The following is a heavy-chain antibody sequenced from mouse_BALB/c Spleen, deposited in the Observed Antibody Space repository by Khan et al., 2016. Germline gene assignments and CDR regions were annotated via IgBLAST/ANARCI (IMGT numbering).Heavy chain of an antibody. CDR1: GYTFTSYY. CDR2: IYPGNVNT. Sequence: QVQLQQSGPELVTPGASVRISCKASGYTFTSYYIHWVKQRPGQGLEWIGWIYPGNVNTKYNEKFKGKATLTADKSSSTAYMQLSSLTSDDYAVDFCARDGNYDYWGQGTTLTGSS. V-gene: IGHV1S56*01. D-gene: IGHD2-1*01. CDR3: ARDGNYDY. J-gene: IGHJ2*01.